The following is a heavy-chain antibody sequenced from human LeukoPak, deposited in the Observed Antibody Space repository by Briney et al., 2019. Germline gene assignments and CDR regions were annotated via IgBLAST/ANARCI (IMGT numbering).Heavy chain of an antibody. D-gene: IGHD6-6*01. Sequence: GGSLRLSCAASGFTFSSYSMNWVRQAPGKGLEWVSYISSSSSTIYYADSVKGRFTISRDNAENSLYLQMNSLRAEDTAIYYCARVSSYSSSSGSLCDYWGQGTRVTVSS. CDR1: GFTFSSYS. J-gene: IGHJ4*02. CDR2: ISSSSSTI. CDR3: ARVSSYSSSSGSLCDY. V-gene: IGHV3-48*04.